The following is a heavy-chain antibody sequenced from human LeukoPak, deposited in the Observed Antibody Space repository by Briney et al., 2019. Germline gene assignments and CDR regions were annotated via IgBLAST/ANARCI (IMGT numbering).Heavy chain of an antibody. CDR2: IYHSGST. CDR3: ARDSSGWATVFDY. V-gene: IGHV4-59*01. CDR1: GGSISSYY. Sequence: PSETLSLTCTVSGGSISSYYWSWIRQPPGKGLEWIGYIYHSGSTNYNPSLKSRVTISVDTSKNQFSLKLSSVTAADTAVYYCARDSSGWATVFDYWGQGTLVTVSS. D-gene: IGHD6-19*01. J-gene: IGHJ4*02.